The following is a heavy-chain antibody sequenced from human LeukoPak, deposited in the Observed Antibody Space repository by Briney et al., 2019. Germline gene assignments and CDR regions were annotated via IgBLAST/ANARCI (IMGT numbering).Heavy chain of an antibody. D-gene: IGHD2-15*01. J-gene: IGHJ4*02. CDR2: INPSGGST. V-gene: IGHV1-46*01. CDR3: ARDGGYCSGGSCYWPDY. Sequence: GASVKVSCKASGYTFTSYYMHWVRQAPGQGLEWMGIINPSGGSTSYAQKFQGRVTMTRDTSTSTVYMEPSSLRSEDTAVYYCARDGGYCSGGSCYWPDYWGQGTLVTVSS. CDR1: GYTFTSYY.